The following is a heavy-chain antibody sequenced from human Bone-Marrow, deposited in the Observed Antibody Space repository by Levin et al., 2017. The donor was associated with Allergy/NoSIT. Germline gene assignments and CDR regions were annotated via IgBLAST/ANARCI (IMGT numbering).Heavy chain of an antibody. V-gene: IGHV1-2*06. D-gene: IGHD1/OR15-1a*01. CDR3: ARDGTTSSFDF. J-gene: IGHJ4*02. CDR2: IDPRRGDT. Sequence: GESLKISCKASGYTFIDYYMHWVRQAPGQGLEWMGRIDPRRGDTNNAQKFQGRVTMTRDTSISTAYMQLSSLRPDDTAIYYCARDGTTSSFDFWGQGTLVTVSS. CDR1: GYTFIDYY.